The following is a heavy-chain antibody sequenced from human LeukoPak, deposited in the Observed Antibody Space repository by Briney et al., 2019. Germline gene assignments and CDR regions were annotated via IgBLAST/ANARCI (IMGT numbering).Heavy chain of an antibody. V-gene: IGHV3-21*06. CDR2: IDGPSDSI. D-gene: IGHD1-1*01. J-gene: IGHJ4*02. Sequence: GGSLRLSCAASGFIFSKYAMEWVRQAPGKGLEWVSSIDGPSDSIYYADSVKGRFTISRDDAKNSVYLQMNSLRAEDTGIYYCARLVYTTIPCYGKFYFDYWGQGTLVPVAS. CDR3: ARLVYTTIPCYGKFYFDY. CDR1: GFIFSKYA.